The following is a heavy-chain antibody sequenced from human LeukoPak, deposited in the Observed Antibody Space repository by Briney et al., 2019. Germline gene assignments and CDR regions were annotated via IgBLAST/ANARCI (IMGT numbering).Heavy chain of an antibody. CDR1: GHTFTSYG. V-gene: IGHV1-18*01. D-gene: IGHD2-8*01. Sequence: GASVKVSCKASGHTFTSYGISWVRQAPGQGLDWMGWISAYNGNTNYAQKLQGRVTMTTDTSTSTAYMELRSLRSDDTAVYYCARARCTNGVWHLDYWGQGTLVTVSS. CDR3: ARARCTNGVWHLDY. CDR2: ISAYNGNT. J-gene: IGHJ4*02.